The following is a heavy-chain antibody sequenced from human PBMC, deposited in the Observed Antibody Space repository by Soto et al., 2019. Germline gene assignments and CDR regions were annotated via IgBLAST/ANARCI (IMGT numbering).Heavy chain of an antibody. Sequence: PGGTLRLSCSASEFTFSSYDMHWLGRAPAEGLEECSANIGHGGSTYYAHSVKGRFTISVDKSKNTLYLHMSSVRAEDTAVYYCVTDPYCSSTSCYSYFQHWGQGTLVTVSS. D-gene: IGHD2-2*01. J-gene: IGHJ1*01. CDR3: VTDPYCSSTSCYSYFQH. CDR2: NIGHGGST. V-gene: IGHV3-64D*06. CDR1: EFTFSSYD.